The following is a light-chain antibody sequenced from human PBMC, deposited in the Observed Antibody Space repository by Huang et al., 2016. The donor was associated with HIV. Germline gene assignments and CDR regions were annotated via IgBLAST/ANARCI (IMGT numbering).Light chain of an antibody. CDR1: QSLGSN. Sequence: VITQSPATLSVFPGERATLSCRASQSLGSNLAWYQQKPGQAPRLLSYGASTRATGIPARFSGGGSGTEFTLTISSLQSEDFALYYCQQYNAWPPLTFGGGTKVEI. CDR3: QQYNAWPPLT. J-gene: IGKJ4*01. CDR2: GAS. V-gene: IGKV3-15*01.